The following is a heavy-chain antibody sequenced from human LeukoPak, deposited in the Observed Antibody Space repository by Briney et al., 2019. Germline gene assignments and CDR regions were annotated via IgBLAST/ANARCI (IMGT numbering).Heavy chain of an antibody. D-gene: IGHD2-2*01. CDR3: ARDLTSGYGMDV. V-gene: IGHV3-30*02. J-gene: IGHJ6*02. CDR1: GFTFSSYG. Sequence: GGSLRLSCAASGFTFSSYGMHWVRQAPGKGLEWVAFIRYDGSNKYYADSVRGRFTISRDNSRNTLYLQMNSLRAEDTAVYYCARDLTSGYGMDVWGQGTTVTVSS. CDR2: IRYDGSNK.